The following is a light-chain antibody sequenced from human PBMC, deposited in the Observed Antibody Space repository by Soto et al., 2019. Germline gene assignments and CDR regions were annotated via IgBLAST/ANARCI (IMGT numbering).Light chain of an antibody. Sequence: EIVLTQSPATLSLSPGERATLSCRASQIVSSYLAWYQQKPGQAPRLLIYDASNRATGIPARFSGSGSGTDFTLTISSLEPEDFAVYYSQQRSNWPPTFGQGTKVDI. CDR3: QQRSNWPPT. CDR2: DAS. J-gene: IGKJ1*01. CDR1: QIVSSY. V-gene: IGKV3-11*01.